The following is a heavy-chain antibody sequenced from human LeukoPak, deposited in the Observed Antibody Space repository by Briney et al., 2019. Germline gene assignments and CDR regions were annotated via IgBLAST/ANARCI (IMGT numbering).Heavy chain of an antibody. D-gene: IGHD6-19*01. Sequence: SETLSLTCTVSGYSISSGFYWGWIRQPPGKGLEWIASIYHSGSTYYNPSLKSRVTISVDTSKNQVSLKLRSVTAADTAVYYCARVVRIAVAGTRDYWGQGTLVTVSS. CDR2: IYHSGST. CDR3: ARVVRIAVAGTRDY. CDR1: GYSISSGFY. V-gene: IGHV4-38-2*02. J-gene: IGHJ4*02.